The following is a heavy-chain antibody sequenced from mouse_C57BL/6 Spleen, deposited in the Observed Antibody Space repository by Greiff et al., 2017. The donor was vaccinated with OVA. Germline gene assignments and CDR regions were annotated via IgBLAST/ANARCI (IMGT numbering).Heavy chain of an antibody. D-gene: IGHD1-1*01. CDR1: GFTFSSYA. CDR3: ARIGFTTVLDY. CDR2: ISDGGSYT. Sequence: EVKLVESGGGLVKPGGSLKLSCAASGFTFSSYAMSWVRQTPEKRLEWVATISDGGSYTYYPDNVKGRFTISRDNAKNNLYLQMSHLKSEDTAMYYCARIGFTTVLDYWGQGTSVTVSS. V-gene: IGHV5-4*03. J-gene: IGHJ4*01.